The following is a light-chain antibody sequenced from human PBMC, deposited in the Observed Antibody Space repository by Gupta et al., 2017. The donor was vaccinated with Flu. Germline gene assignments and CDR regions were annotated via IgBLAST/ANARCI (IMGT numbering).Light chain of an antibody. J-gene: IGLJ3*02. Sequence: QSVLSQPPSASGTPGQSVTISCSGARSNIGINGVNWYRLLPGTAPKLLIYSNNQRPSGVPDRISGSKSGTSGSLAISGLQSDDEADYACAVWDASLSGWVFGGGTKLTVL. V-gene: IGLV1-44*01. CDR1: RSNIGING. CDR3: AVWDASLSGWV. CDR2: SNN.